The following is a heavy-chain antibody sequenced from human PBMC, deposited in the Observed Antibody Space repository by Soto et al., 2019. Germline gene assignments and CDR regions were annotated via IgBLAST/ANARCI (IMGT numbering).Heavy chain of an antibody. CDR1: GFTFSNYG. CDR2: IWYDGNNK. Sequence: GGSLRLSCAASGFTFSNYGMHWVRQAPGKGLEWVAVIWYDGNNKYYADSVKGRFTISRDNSNNTLYVQMNSLRADDTAVYYCAREGGSIGGWFGRKFDSWGQGTQVTVSS. V-gene: IGHV3-33*01. D-gene: IGHD6-19*01. CDR3: AREGGSIGGWFGRKFDS. J-gene: IGHJ4*02.